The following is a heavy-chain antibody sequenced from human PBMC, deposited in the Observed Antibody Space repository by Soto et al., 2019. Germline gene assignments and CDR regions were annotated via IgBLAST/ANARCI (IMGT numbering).Heavy chain of an antibody. CDR2: ISGSGGST. V-gene: IGHV3-23*01. CDR3: AKDKIEGRDGYNYFAY. CDR1: GFTFSSYA. Sequence: GGSLRLSCAASGFTFSSYAMSWVRQAPGKGLEWVSAISGSGGSTYYADSVKGRFTISRDNSKNTLYLQMNSLRAEDTAVYYCAKDKIEGRDGYNYFAYWGQGTLVTVSS. D-gene: IGHD5-12*01. J-gene: IGHJ4*02.